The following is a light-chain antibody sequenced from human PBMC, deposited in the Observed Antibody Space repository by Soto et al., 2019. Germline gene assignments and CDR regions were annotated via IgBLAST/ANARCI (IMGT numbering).Light chain of an antibody. V-gene: IGKV1-12*01. CDR2: AAS. CDR1: QGISSW. CDR3: QQATSLPFN. Sequence: DIQMTQSPASVSASVGDRVTITCRASQGISSWLAWYQQNTGKAPKLLIYAASSLQSGGPSRFSGSGSGTAYTLTTSSLQPEDLATYYCQQATSLPFNFSPGNKVDIK. J-gene: IGKJ3*01.